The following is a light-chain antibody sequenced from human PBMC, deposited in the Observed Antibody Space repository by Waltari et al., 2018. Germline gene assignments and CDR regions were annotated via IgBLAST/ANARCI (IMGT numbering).Light chain of an antibody. Sequence: DIVMTQTPLSLPVSLGEPASISCRSSQSLLRTADGKVLLEWYLQRPGQSPQLLIHALFNRASGVPDRFSGSGSDTDFTLKIGRVEADDIGVYYCMQALELPYSFGQGTKVDI. V-gene: IGKV2-40*01. CDR1: QSLLRTADGKVL. CDR3: MQALELPYS. CDR2: ALF. J-gene: IGKJ2*03.